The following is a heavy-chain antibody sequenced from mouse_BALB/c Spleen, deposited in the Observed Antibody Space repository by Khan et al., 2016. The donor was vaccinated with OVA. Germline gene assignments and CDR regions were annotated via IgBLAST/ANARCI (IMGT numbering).Heavy chain of an antibody. CDR2: INTYTGEP. Sequence: QIQLVQSGPELKKPGETVKISCKASGYTFTNYGMNWVKQAPGKALKWMGWINTYTGEPTYADDFKGRFAFSLETSASTAYLQINNLKNEDMATYVCTRGLNCVGSWFAYWGQGTLVTVSA. V-gene: IGHV9-1*02. D-gene: IGHD3-1*01. CDR3: TRGLNCVGSWFAY. J-gene: IGHJ3*01. CDR1: GYTFTNYG.